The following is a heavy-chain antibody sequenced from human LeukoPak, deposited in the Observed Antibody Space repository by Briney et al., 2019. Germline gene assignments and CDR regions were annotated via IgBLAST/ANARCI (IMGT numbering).Heavy chain of an antibody. CDR3: TGVFRGVSRNYYYMDV. CDR1: GGTFSSYA. J-gene: IGHJ6*03. CDR2: IIPIFGTA. V-gene: IGHV1-69*13. Sequence: SAKVSCKASGGTFSSYAISWVRQAPGQGLEWMGGIIPIFGTANYAQKFQGRVTITADESTSTAYMELSSLRSEDTAVYYCTGVFRGVSRNYYYMDVWGKGTTVTVSS. D-gene: IGHD3-10*01.